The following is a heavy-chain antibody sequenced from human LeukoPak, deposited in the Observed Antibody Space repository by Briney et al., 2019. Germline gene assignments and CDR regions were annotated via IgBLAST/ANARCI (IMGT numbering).Heavy chain of an antibody. Sequence: GGSLRLSCAASGFTFSSYAMSWVRQAPGKGPEWVSAISGSGGSTYYADSVKGRFTISRDNSKNTLYLQMNSLRAEDTAVYYCARTGGSYYFDYWGQGALVTVSS. J-gene: IGHJ4*02. CDR3: ARTGGSYYFDY. CDR1: GFTFSSYA. V-gene: IGHV3-23*01. D-gene: IGHD2-8*02. CDR2: ISGSGGST.